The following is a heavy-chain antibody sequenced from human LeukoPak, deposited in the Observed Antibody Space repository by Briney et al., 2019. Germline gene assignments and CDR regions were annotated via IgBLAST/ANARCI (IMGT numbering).Heavy chain of an antibody. CDR1: GFTFSSYG. J-gene: IGHJ3*02. CDR3: AKHSRLERLGGAFDI. V-gene: IGHV3-30*02. Sequence: GGSLRLSCAASGFTFSSYGMHWVRQAPGKGLKWVAFIRYDGSDKYYGDSVKGRFTISRDNSMNTLYLQMNSLRAEDTAVYYCAKHSRLERLGGAFDIWGQGTMVTVSS. CDR2: IRYDGSDK. D-gene: IGHD1-1*01.